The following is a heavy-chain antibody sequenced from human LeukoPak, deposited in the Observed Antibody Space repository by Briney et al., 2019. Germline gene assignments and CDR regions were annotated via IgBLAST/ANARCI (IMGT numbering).Heavy chain of an antibody. CDR1: GFTFSSNV. CDR2: ITGSGGSM. V-gene: IGHV3-23*01. J-gene: IGHJ4*02. Sequence: GGSLRLSCAASGFTFSSNVMSWVRRAPGKGLEWVSSITGSGGSMYYADSVKGRFTSSRDNSKNTLYLQMSSLRAEDTAVYYCAKRGAEVGQTVAPGDYWGQGTLVTVSS. D-gene: IGHD1-26*01. CDR3: AKRGAEVGQTVAPGDY.